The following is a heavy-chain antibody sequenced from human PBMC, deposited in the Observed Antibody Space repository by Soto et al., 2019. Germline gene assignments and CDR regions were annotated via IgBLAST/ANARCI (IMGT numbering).Heavy chain of an antibody. Sequence: ASVKVSCKASGYTFTGCYMHWVRQAPGQGLEWMGWINPNSGGTNYAQKFQGRVTMTRDTSISTAYMELSRLRSDDTAVYYCARVPYYDFWSGYRRYGMDVWGQGTTVTVSS. J-gene: IGHJ6*02. CDR2: INPNSGGT. CDR3: ARVPYYDFWSGYRRYGMDV. V-gene: IGHV1-2*02. D-gene: IGHD3-3*01. CDR1: GYTFTGCY.